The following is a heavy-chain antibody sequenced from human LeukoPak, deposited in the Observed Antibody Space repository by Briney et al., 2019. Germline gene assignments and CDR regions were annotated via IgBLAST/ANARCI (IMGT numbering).Heavy chain of an antibody. CDR1: GFTFSDYY. V-gene: IGHV3-11*04. Sequence: GGSLRLSCAASGFTFSDYYMSWIRQAPGRGLEWVSYISSSGSTIYYADSVKGRFTISRDNAKNSLYLQMNSLRAEDTAVYYCARRRTYYDSSGYSSDAFDIWGQGTMVTVSS. CDR2: ISSSGSTI. J-gene: IGHJ3*02. CDR3: ARRRTYYDSSGYSSDAFDI. D-gene: IGHD3-22*01.